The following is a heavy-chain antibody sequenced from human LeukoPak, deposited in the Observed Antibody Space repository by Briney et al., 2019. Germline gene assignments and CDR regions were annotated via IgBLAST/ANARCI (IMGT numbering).Heavy chain of an antibody. CDR1: GFTFDDYA. Sequence: GRSLRLSCAASGFTFDDYAMHWVRQAPGKGLEWVSHITASGTAMFYADSVKGRFTISRDNAKNSLYLQKNSLRDEDTAVYYCASSGSYRFDYWGQGTLVTVSS. CDR3: ASSGSYRFDY. J-gene: IGHJ4*02. CDR2: ITASGTAM. D-gene: IGHD1-26*01. V-gene: IGHV3-48*02.